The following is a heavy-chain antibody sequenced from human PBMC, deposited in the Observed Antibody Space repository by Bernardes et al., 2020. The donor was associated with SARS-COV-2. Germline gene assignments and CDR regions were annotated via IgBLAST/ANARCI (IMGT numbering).Heavy chain of an antibody. CDR1: GYTFTNYG. V-gene: IGHV1-18*01. Sequence: ASVKVSCKASGYTFTNYGISWVRQAPGQGLEWMGWISAYNGNTNYAQNLQGRVTMTTDTSTSTAYMELRSLRSDDTAVFYCARDAPTYFDILTGSLGVFDYWGQGTLVTVSS. D-gene: IGHD3-9*01. CDR3: ARDAPTYFDILTGSLGVFDY. J-gene: IGHJ4*02. CDR2: ISAYNGNT.